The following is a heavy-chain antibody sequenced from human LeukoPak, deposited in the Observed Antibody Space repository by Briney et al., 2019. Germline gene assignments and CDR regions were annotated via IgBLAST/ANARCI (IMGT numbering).Heavy chain of an antibody. Sequence: GGSLRLSCAVSGPTFSAYAMTWVRRAPEKGLEWVSVISGSGGSTYYADSVNGRFTISRDNSKNTLYLQMNSLRVEGTAVYYCAKDRGIGSSWYSGAFDIWGQGTMVTVSS. V-gene: IGHV3-23*01. CDR3: AKDRGIGSSWYSGAFDI. CDR2: ISGSGGST. CDR1: GPTFSAYA. D-gene: IGHD6-13*01. J-gene: IGHJ3*02.